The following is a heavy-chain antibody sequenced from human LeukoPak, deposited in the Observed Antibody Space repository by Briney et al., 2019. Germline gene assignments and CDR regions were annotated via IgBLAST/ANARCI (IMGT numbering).Heavy chain of an antibody. J-gene: IGHJ4*02. CDR2: IYYSGST. V-gene: IGHV4-59*01. CDR1: GGSISSYY. CDR3: ARDGGRSSGIDY. Sequence: SETLSLTCTVSGGSISSYYWSWIRRPPGKGLEWIGYIYYSGSTNYNPSLKSRVTISVDTSKNQFSLKLSSVTAADTAVYYCARDGGRSSGIDYWGQGTLVTVSS. D-gene: IGHD6-19*01.